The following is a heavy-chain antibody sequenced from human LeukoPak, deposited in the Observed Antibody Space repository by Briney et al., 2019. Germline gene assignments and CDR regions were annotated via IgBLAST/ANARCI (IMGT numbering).Heavy chain of an antibody. CDR3: ARDCIVYDFWSGYSPKNWFDP. CDR1: GYTFTSYY. V-gene: IGHV1-46*01. CDR2: INPSGGST. J-gene: IGHJ5*02. Sequence: ASVKVSCKASGYTFTSYYMHWVRQVPGQGLEWMGIINPSGGSTSYAQKFQGRVTMTRDMSTSTVYMELSSLRSEDTAVYYCARDCIVYDFWSGYSPKNWFDPWGQGTLVTVSS. D-gene: IGHD3-3*01.